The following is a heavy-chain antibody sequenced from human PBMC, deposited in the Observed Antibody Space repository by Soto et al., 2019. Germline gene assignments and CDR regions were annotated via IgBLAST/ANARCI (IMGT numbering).Heavy chain of an antibody. J-gene: IGHJ3*02. CDR2: INAGNGNT. CDR3: ASAPIPYYYDSSGYYPGWAFDI. D-gene: IGHD3-22*01. Sequence: GASVKVSCKASGYTFTSYAMHWVRQAPGQRLEWMGWINAGNGNTKYSQTFQGRVTITRDTSVSTAYMELSSLRSEDTAVYYCASAPIPYYYDSSGYYPGWAFDIWGQGTMVTVSS. CDR1: GYTFTSYA. V-gene: IGHV1-3*01.